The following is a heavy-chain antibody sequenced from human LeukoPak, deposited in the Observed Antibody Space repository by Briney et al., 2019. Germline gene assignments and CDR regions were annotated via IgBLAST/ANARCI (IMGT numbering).Heavy chain of an antibody. CDR3: ARGGSQHRYNFDH. D-gene: IGHD2-15*01. Sequence: SETLSLTCTVSGGSISSYYWNWIRQPPGKGLEWIGYIYYSGSTNSNPSLKSRVTISIDTSKNQFSLKLRSVTAADTAVYYCARGGSQHRYNFDHWGQGTLVTVSS. J-gene: IGHJ4*02. CDR1: GGSISSYY. V-gene: IGHV4-59*01. CDR2: IYYSGST.